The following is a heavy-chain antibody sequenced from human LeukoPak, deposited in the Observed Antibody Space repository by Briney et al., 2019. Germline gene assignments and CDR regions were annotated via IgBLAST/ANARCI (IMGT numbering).Heavy chain of an antibody. CDR2: ISQDGSEK. CDR3: ARDQGSQDAMDV. J-gene: IGHJ6*03. Sequence: GGSLRLSCAASGFTFSSYWMSWVRQAPGKGLEWVASISQDGSEKYYVDSVKGRFTISRDNAKNSLYLQMNSLRAEDTAVYYCARDQGSQDAMDVWGKGTTVTVSS. V-gene: IGHV3-7*01. CDR1: GFTFSSYW.